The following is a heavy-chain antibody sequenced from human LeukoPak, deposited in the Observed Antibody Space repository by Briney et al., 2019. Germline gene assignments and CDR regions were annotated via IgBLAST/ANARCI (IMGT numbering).Heavy chain of an antibody. D-gene: IGHD3-22*01. Sequence: ASVKVSCKASGYTFTGYYMHWVRQAPGQGLEWMGWINPNSGGTNYAQKFQGRVTMTRDTSISTAYMELRSLRSDDTAVYYCARVPYYYDSSGYYPYWGQGTLVTVSS. CDR1: GYTFTGYY. V-gene: IGHV1-2*02. CDR3: ARVPYYYDSSGYYPY. J-gene: IGHJ4*02. CDR2: INPNSGGT.